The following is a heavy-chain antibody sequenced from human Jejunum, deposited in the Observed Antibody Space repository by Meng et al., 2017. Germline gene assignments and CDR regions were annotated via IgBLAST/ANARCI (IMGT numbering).Heavy chain of an antibody. D-gene: IGHD5-24*01. J-gene: IGHJ4*02. CDR1: GFTFSDYW. Sequence: GGPLRPSCVISGFTFSDYWMGWVRQAPGKGLEWVANINHDGSVWYADSVKGRFTISRDVAKKSLYVEVKSLRVEDTGVYYCARGLTKEMSRSMGVYFDFWGQGTLVTVSS. CDR2: INHDGSV. CDR3: ARGLTKEMSRSMGVYFDF. V-gene: IGHV3-7*01.